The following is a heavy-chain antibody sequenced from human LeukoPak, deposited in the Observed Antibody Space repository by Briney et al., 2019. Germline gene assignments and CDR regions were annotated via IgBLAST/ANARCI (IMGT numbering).Heavy chain of an antibody. D-gene: IGHD3-16*01. CDR2: INPNSGGT. CDR1: GYSFTDYY. J-gene: IGHJ4*02. V-gene: IGHV1-2*02. CDR3: ARADRLHGGPYLIGP. Sequence: ASVKVSCKTSGYSFTDYYMHWVRQAPGQGLERMGWINPNSGGTSSAQKFQGRVTMTRDTSITTVYMEVNWLTSDDTAMYYCARADRLHGGPYLIGPRGQGTLVTVSS.